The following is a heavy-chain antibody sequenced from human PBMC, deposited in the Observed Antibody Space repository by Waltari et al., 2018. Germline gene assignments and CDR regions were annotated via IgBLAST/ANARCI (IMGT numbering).Heavy chain of an antibody. V-gene: IGHV3-23*01. Sequence: EVQLLESGGGLVQPGGSLRLSCAASGFTFSSYAMSWVRQAPGKGLEWVSAIRGSGGSTYYADAVKGRFTISRDNSKNTLYLQMNSLRAEDTAVYYCAKSKSRGTMIVVVPSDYWGQGTLVTVSS. CDR2: IRGSGGST. CDR3: AKSKSRGTMIVVVPSDY. D-gene: IGHD3-22*01. J-gene: IGHJ4*02. CDR1: GFTFSSYA.